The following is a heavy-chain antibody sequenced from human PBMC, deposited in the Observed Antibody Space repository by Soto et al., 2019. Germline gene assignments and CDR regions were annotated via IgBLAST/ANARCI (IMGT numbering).Heavy chain of an antibody. J-gene: IGHJ5*02. V-gene: IGHV6-1*01. CDR2: TYYRSRFFS. Sequence: SQTPSLTCAISGDSVSSYSAAWNWIRQSPSGGLEWLGRTYYRSRFFSDYAGSVKSRIIINPDTSKNQFSLQLKSVTPEDTAVYYCVRDRYSSSGWFDPWGQGTPVTVSS. D-gene: IGHD3-10*01. CDR1: GDSVSSYSAA. CDR3: VRDRYSSSGWFDP.